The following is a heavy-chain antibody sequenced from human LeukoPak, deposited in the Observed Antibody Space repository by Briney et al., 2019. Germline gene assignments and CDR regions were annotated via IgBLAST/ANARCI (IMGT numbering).Heavy chain of an antibody. D-gene: IGHD1/OR15-1a*01. Sequence: ASVKVSCRASGYTFTGYYMHWVRQAPGQGLEWMGWINPNSGGTNYAQKFQGRVTMTRDTSISTAYMELSRLRSDDTAVYYCARDRTIRRDYYYYMDVWGKGTTVTISS. CDR3: ARDRTIRRDYYYYMDV. CDR1: GYTFTGYY. V-gene: IGHV1-2*02. CDR2: INPNSGGT. J-gene: IGHJ6*03.